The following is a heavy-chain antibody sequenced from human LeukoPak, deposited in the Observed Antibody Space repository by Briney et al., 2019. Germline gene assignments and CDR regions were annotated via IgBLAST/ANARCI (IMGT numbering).Heavy chain of an antibody. J-gene: IGHJ4*02. CDR1: GYTFTSYA. CDR2: INTNTGNP. Sequence: GASVKVSCKASGYTFTSYAMNWVRQAPGQGLEWIGWINTNTGNPTYAQGFTGRFVFSLDTSVSTAYLQISSLKAEDTAVYYCARPEYYYDSSGPLPFDYWGQGTLVTVSS. D-gene: IGHD3-22*01. CDR3: ARPEYYYDSSGPLPFDY. V-gene: IGHV7-4-1*02.